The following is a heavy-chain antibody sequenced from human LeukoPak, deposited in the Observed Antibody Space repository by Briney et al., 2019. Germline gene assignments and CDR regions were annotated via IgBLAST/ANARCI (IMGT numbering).Heavy chain of an antibody. J-gene: IGHJ6*02. CDR2: IYPGDYDT. Sequence: GESLKISCKGSGYIFTSYWIGWVRQMPGKGLEWMGIIYPGDYDTRYSPSFQGQVTISADKSISTAYLQWSSLKASDTAMYYCARRCTYYYDSSGYYIDAGMDVWGQGTTVTVSS. CDR1: GYIFTSYW. CDR3: ARRCTYYYDSSGYYIDAGMDV. V-gene: IGHV5-51*01. D-gene: IGHD3-22*01.